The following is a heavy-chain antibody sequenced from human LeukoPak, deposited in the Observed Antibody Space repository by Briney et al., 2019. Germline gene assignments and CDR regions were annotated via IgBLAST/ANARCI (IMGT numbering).Heavy chain of an antibody. CDR3: ARDDSSGYDY. CDR1: GYSFTNYW. Sequence: GESLRISCKGSGYSFTNYWISWVRQMPGKGLEWMGRIDPSDSYTNYSPSFQGHVTISTDKSISTAYLQWSGLKASDTAMYYCARDDSSGYDYWGQGTLVTVSS. J-gene: IGHJ4*02. V-gene: IGHV5-10-1*01. CDR2: IDPSDSYT. D-gene: IGHD3-22*01.